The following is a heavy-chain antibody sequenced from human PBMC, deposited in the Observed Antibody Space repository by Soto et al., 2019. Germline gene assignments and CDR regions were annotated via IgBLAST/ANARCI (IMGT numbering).Heavy chain of an antibody. CDR3: ARSSPYIVVRKPTGNQDYYGMDV. V-gene: IGHV1-69*01. J-gene: IGHJ6*02. Sequence: QVQLVQSGAEVKKPGSSVKVFCKASGGTFSNYTISWVRQAPGQGLEWMGGIIPVFGTTDYEQKFQGRVTITAEGSTSTAYMKLSSLRSAETAVYYCARSSPYIVVRKPTGNQDYYGMDVWGQGTTVTVSS. CDR1: GGTFSNYT. CDR2: IIPVFGTT. D-gene: IGHD2-2*01.